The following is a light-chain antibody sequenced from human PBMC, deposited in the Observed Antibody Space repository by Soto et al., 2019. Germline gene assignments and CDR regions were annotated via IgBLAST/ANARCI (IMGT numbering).Light chain of an antibody. J-gene: IGKJ1*01. CDR1: QSISRY. V-gene: IGKV1-39*01. Sequence: IALTQSPSSLSASVGHTFPIISRASQSISRYLNWYQQKPGKAPKLLIYAASSLQSGVPSRFSGSGSGTDFTLTISSLQPEDFATYYCQQSYSTPWTFGQGTKVDIK. CDR2: AAS. CDR3: QQSYSTPWT.